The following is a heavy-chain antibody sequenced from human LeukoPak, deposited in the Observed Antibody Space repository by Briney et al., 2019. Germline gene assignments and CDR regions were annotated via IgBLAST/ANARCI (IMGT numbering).Heavy chain of an antibody. V-gene: IGHV4-59*08. CDR1: GGPVSGYY. J-gene: IGHJ4*02. CDR2: ITYRGIT. CDR3: ARHGSSYSFDC. D-gene: IGHD6-13*01. Sequence: PSETLSRTGTVSGGPVSGYYGSLIRQPPGQGLEWIDHITYRGITNYTPSPKSRATMSVGTSKTQSSLRLSSVTAADTAVYYCARHGSSYSFDCWGQGTLVTVSS.